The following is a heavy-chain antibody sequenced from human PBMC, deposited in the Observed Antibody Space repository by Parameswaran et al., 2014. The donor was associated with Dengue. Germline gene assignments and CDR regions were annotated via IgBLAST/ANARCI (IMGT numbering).Heavy chain of an antibody. CDR2: IIPIFGTA. CDR3: AEMATTHGFDY. J-gene: IGHJ4*02. D-gene: IGHD5-24*01. Sequence: WVRQAPGQGLEWMGGIIPIFGTANYAQKFQGRVTITADESTSTAYMELSSLRSEDTAVYYCAEMATTHGFDYWGQGTLVTVSS. V-gene: IGHV1-69*01.